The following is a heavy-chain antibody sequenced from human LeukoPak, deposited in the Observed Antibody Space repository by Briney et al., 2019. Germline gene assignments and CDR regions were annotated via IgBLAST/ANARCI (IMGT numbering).Heavy chain of an antibody. Sequence: PSETLSLTCTVSGGSISSNTYYWGWIRQPPGKELEWIGHIFYGGSTSYNPSLKSRVSISIDRSKSQFSLKLSSVTAADTAVYYCARPVVEEDGDYHFYYYYYMDVWGKGTTVTVSS. CDR1: GGSISSNTYY. CDR2: IFYGGST. D-gene: IGHD4-17*01. CDR3: ARPVVEEDGDYHFYYYYYMDV. V-gene: IGHV4-39*07. J-gene: IGHJ6*03.